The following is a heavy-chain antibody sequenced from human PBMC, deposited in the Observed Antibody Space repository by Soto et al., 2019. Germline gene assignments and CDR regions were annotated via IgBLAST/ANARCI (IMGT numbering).Heavy chain of an antibody. CDR1: GYTFTSYD. Sequence: QVQLVQSGAEVKKPGASVKVSCKASGYTFTSYDINWVRQATGQGLEWMGWMNPNSGNTGYAQKFQGRVTMTRNTSISTAYMELSSLRSEDTAVYYCASISRLYRVGAPRPYDAFDIWGQGTMVTVSS. D-gene: IGHD1-26*01. J-gene: IGHJ3*02. V-gene: IGHV1-8*01. CDR3: ASISRLYRVGAPRPYDAFDI. CDR2: MNPNSGNT.